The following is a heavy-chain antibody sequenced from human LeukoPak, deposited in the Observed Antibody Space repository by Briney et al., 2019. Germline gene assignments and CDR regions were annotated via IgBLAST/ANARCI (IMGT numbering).Heavy chain of an antibody. Sequence: SETLSLTCTVSGGSISSSSYYWGWIRQPPGKGLEWIGSIYYSGSTYYNPSLKSRVTISVDTSKNQFSLKLSSVTAADTAVYYCARGNYYDSSGKEYFDPWGQGTLVTVSS. D-gene: IGHD3-22*01. CDR2: IYYSGST. J-gene: IGHJ5*02. CDR1: GGSISSSSYY. V-gene: IGHV4-39*07. CDR3: ARGNYYDSSGKEYFDP.